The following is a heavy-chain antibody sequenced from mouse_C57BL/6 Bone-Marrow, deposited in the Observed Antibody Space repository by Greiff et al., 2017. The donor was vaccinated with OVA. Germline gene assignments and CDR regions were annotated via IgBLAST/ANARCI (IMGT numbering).Heavy chain of an antibody. D-gene: IGHD1-1*01. J-gene: IGHJ2*01. CDR2: ISNGGGST. Sequence: EVQGVESGGGLVQPGGSLKLSCAASGFTFSDYYMYWVRQTPEKRLEWVAYISNGGGSTYNPDHVKGRFTISRDNAKNTLYLQMSRLNSEDTAIDYCARRGGFDYGSSPFDYWGQGTTLTVSS. CDR3: ARRGGFDYGSSPFDY. V-gene: IGHV5-12*01. CDR1: GFTFSDYY.